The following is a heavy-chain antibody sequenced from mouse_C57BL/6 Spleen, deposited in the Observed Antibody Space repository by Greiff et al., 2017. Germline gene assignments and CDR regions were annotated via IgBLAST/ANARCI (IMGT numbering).Heavy chain of an antibody. J-gene: IGHJ2*01. Sequence: VQLQQPGAELVRPGSSVTLSCKASGYTFTSYWMHWVKQRPIQGLEWICNIDPSDSETHYNQSFKDKATLPVDKSCSTAYMQLSSLTSEVSAVYYGARGAQRRLHFGYWGQGTTRTVSS. D-gene: IGHD3-1*01. CDR2: IDPSDSET. CDR3: ARGAQRRLHFGY. CDR1: GYTFTSYW. V-gene: IGHV1-52*01.